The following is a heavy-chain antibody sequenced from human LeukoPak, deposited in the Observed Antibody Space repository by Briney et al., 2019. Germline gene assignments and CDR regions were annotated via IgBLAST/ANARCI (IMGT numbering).Heavy chain of an antibody. D-gene: IGHD2-15*01. CDR1: GASSSSADHY. CDR3: ARRQLGYCSGGSCYSGGYYFDY. Sequence: SETLSLTCLVSGASSSSADHYWTWIRQPPGKGLVWVGYIYFSGSTYYNPSLTGRATIYLDTSKSRFSLKMTSVTAADTAVYYCARRQLGYCSGGSCYSGGYYFDYWGQGTLVTVSS. J-gene: IGHJ4*02. CDR2: IYFSGST. V-gene: IGHV4-30-4*07.